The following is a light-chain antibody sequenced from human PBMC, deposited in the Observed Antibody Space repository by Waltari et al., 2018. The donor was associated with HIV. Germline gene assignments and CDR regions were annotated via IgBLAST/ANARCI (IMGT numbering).Light chain of an antibody. J-gene: IGKJ4*01. Sequence: DIVMTQSPDSLAVSLGARATISCKSSQSVLSSSNNQNYLTWYQQKPGQPPKLIMYWASTRKSGVPDRFSGSGSGTDFTLTISSLQAEDVAVYYCQQFYSSPPTFGGGTKVEIK. V-gene: IGKV4-1*01. CDR3: QQFYSSPPT. CDR2: WAS. CDR1: QSVLSSSNNQNY.